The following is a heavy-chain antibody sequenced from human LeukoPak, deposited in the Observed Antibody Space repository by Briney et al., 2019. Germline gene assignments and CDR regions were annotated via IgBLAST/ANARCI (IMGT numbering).Heavy chain of an antibody. J-gene: IGHJ5*02. V-gene: IGHV4-59*08. Sequence: SETLSLTCTVSGGSISSYYWSWIRQPPGKGLEWIGYIYYSGSTNYNPSLKSRVTISVDTSKNQFSLKLSSVTAADTAVYYCARQAQLWLRANWFDPWGQGTLVTVSS. CDR2: IYYSGST. CDR1: GGSISSYY. CDR3: ARQAQLWLRANWFDP. D-gene: IGHD5-18*01.